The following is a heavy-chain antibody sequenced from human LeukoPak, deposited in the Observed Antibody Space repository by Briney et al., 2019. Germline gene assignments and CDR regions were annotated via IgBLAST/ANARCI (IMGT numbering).Heavy chain of an antibody. CDR2: ITSSGSTI. Sequence: GGSLRLSCAASGFTFSDYYMGWIHQAPGKGLEWVAFITSSGSTIYYADSVKGRLNISRDNAKKSQYLQMNSLRVEDTAVYYCVRAPAEVDYWGPGTLVTVSS. CDR1: GFTFSDYY. J-gene: IGHJ4*02. V-gene: IGHV3-11*01. CDR3: VRAPAEVDY. D-gene: IGHD6-13*01.